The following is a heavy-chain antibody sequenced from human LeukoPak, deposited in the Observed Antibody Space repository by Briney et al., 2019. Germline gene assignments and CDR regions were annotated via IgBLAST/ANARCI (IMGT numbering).Heavy chain of an antibody. J-gene: IGHJ4*02. CDR1: GGSISTSNYD. D-gene: IGHD2-21*01. CDR3: AREQIVQLEFDY. V-gene: IGHV4-39*07. CDR2: IYYSGTT. Sequence: SETLSLTCTVSGGSISTSNYDWGWIRQPPGKGLEWIGNIYYSGTTYYNPSLKSRVTISVDTSKNQFSLKVSSVTAADTAVYYCAREQIVQLEFDYWGQGALVTVSS.